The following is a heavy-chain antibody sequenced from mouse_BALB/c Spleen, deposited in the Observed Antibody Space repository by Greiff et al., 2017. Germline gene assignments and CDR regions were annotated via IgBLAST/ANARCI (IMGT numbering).Heavy chain of an antibody. CDR2: INPSTGYT. D-gene: IGHD1-1*01. CDR3: ARGYGSSYNYAMDY. V-gene: IGHV1-7*01. J-gene: IGHJ4*01. CDR1: GYTFTSYW. Sequence: QVQLQQSGAELAKPGASVKMSCKASGYTFTSYWMHWVKQRPGQGLEWIGYINPSTGYTEYNQKFKDKATLTADKSSRTAYMQLSSLTSEDSAVYYYARGYGSSYNYAMDYWGQGTSVTVSS.